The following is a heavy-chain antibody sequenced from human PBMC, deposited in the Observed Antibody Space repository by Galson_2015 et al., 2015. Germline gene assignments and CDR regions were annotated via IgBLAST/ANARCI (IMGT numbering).Heavy chain of an antibody. CDR1: GFAFSSYS. D-gene: IGHD2-15*01. CDR2: IISSSSTI. Sequence: SLRLSCAASGFAFSSYSMNWVRQAPGKGLEWVSCIISSSSTIHYADSVKGRFTISRDNAKNSLYLQMNSLRSDDTAVYYCVRDLGSGPGIFFDYWGQGTLVTVSS. J-gene: IGHJ4*02. V-gene: IGHV3-48*01. CDR3: VRDLGSGPGIFFDY.